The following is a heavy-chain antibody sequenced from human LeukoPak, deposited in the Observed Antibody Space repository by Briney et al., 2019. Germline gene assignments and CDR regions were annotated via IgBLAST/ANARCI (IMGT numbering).Heavy chain of an antibody. V-gene: IGHV3-23*01. CDR1: GFTFSSYA. CDR3: AKVSRGPQGFEDY. CDR2: ISGSGGST. D-gene: IGHD3-16*01. Sequence: PGGSLRLSCAASGFTFSSYAMQWVRQAPGKGLEWVSAISGSGGSTYYADSVKGRFTISRDNSKNTLYLQMNSLRAEDTAVYYCAKVSRGPQGFEDYWGQGTLVTVSS. J-gene: IGHJ4*02.